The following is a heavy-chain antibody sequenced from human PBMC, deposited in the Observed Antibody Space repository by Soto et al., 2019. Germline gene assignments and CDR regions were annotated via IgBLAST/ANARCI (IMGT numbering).Heavy chain of an antibody. Sequence: ASVKVSCKASGYTFTSYYMHWVRQAPGQGLEWMGIINPSGGSTSYAQKFQGRVTMTRDTSTNTVYMELSSLRSEDTAVYYCARDRLGMEGYCSSTSCYADYYYGMDVWGQGTTVTVS. CDR2: INPSGGST. CDR1: GYTFTSYY. V-gene: IGHV1-46*01. J-gene: IGHJ6*02. CDR3: ARDRLGMEGYCSSTSCYADYYYGMDV. D-gene: IGHD2-2*01.